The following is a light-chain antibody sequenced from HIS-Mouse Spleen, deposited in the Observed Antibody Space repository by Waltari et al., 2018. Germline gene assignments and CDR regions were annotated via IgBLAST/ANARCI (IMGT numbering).Light chain of an antibody. CDR1: QSVLYSSNNKNY. Sequence: DIVMTQSPDSLAVSLGERATINCKSSQSVLYSSNNKNYLAWYQQKPGQPPKLLIYWAYTRESGVPDRFSGSGSGKDFTLTISSLQAEDVAVYYCQQYYSTPYTFGQGTKLEIK. V-gene: IGKV4-1*01. J-gene: IGKJ2*01. CDR2: WAY. CDR3: QQYYSTPYT.